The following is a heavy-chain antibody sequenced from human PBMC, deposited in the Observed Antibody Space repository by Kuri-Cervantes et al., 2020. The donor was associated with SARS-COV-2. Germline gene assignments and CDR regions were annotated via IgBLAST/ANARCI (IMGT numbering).Heavy chain of an antibody. D-gene: IGHD2-21*01. Sequence: GESLKISCTASGFIFSDYYMTWIRQAPGKGLEWVSNIGPSGTTKYYADSVKGRFTISRDNAKNSLYLQMNSLRAEDTAAYYCARDSAYCGGDCPWGDAFDIWGQGTMVTVSS. V-gene: IGHV3-11*04. CDR1: GFIFSDYY. CDR3: ARDSAYCGGDCPWGDAFDI. CDR2: IGPSGTTK. J-gene: IGHJ3*02.